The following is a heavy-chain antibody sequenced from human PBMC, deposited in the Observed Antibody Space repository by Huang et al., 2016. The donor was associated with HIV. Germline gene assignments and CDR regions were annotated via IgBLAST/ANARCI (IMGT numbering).Heavy chain of an antibody. D-gene: IGHD3-22*01. CDR1: GFSISSYW. CDR3: ARDPRIQSWLNFFDY. V-gene: IGHV3-74*01. J-gene: IGHJ4*02. Sequence: EVQLVESGGGLVQPGGSLRLSCAASGFSISSYWMHWVRQAPGKGLGGVSRINSDGSSTRYADSVKGRFTISRDNAKNTLYLQMNSLRAEDTAVYYCARDPRIQSWLNFFDYWGQGTLVSVSS. CDR2: INSDGSST.